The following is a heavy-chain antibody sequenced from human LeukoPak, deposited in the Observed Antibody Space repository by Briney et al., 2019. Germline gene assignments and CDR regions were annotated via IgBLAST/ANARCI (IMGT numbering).Heavy chain of an antibody. CDR3: ARVKFYSWIDY. D-gene: IGHD4-11*01. V-gene: IGHV4-31*03. CDR2: SNYSGST. Sequence: SETLSLTCTVSGGSISRGGYYWSWIRQHPGKGLEWIGYSNYSGSTYYNPSLKSRVTISVDTSKNRFSLKLSSVTAADTAVYYCARVKFYSWIDYWGQGTLVTVSS. J-gene: IGHJ4*02. CDR1: GGSISRGGYY.